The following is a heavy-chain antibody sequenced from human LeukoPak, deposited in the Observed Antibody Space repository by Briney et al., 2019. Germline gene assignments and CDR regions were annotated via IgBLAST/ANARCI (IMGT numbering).Heavy chain of an antibody. D-gene: IGHD5-12*01. Sequence: PSETLSLTCTVSGGFISSYYWSWIRQPPGKGLEWIGYIYYSGSTNYNPSLKSRVTISVDTSKNQFSLKLSSVTAADTAVYYCARAFSGYDLPSSFFDYWGQGTLVTVSS. CDR1: GGFISSYY. V-gene: IGHV4-59*08. CDR3: ARAFSGYDLPSSFFDY. J-gene: IGHJ4*02. CDR2: IYYSGST.